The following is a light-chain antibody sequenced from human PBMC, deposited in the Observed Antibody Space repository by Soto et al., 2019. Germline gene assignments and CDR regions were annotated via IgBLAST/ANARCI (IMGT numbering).Light chain of an antibody. CDR1: QGISSW. CDR3: QQANSFPAT. CDR2: AAS. Sequence: DIQMTQSPSSVSASVGDRVTITCRASQGISSWLAWYQQKPGKAPKLLIYAASSLQSGVPSRFRGSESVTDFTHPISSLQPEDLAPSYCQQANSFPATFGGGTKVEIK. J-gene: IGKJ4*01. V-gene: IGKV1D-12*01.